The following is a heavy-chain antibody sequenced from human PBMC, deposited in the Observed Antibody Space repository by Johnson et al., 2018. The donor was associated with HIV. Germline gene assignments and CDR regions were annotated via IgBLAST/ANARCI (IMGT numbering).Heavy chain of an antibody. CDR3: AKSDSGYDAFDI. V-gene: IGHV3-30*02. D-gene: IGHD5-12*01. CDR2: IRYDGSNK. CDR1: GFTFSDYG. Sequence: QVQLVESGGGLVKPGGSLRLSCTASGFTFSDYGMHWVRQAPGKGLEWVAFIRYDGSNKHYVDSVKGRFTISRDNSKNTLYLQMNSLLPEDTAVYYCAKSDSGYDAFDIWGQGTMVIVYS. J-gene: IGHJ3*02.